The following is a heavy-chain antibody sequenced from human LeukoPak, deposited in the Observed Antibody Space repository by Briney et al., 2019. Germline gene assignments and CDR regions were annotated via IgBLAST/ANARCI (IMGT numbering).Heavy chain of an antibody. CDR3: ARDFSGWEPHNWFDP. CDR2: ISGGST. Sequence: GGSLRLSCAGSGSTVSSNEMSWVRQAPGKGLEWVSSISGGSTYYADSRKGRFTISRDNSKNTLHLQMNSLRAEDTAVYYCARDFSGWEPHNWFDPWGQGTLVTVSS. J-gene: IGHJ5*02. V-gene: IGHV3-38-3*01. D-gene: IGHD6-25*01. CDR1: GSTVSSNE.